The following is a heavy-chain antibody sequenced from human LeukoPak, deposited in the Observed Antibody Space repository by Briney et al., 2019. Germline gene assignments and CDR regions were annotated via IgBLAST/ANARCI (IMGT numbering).Heavy chain of an antibody. CDR2: IYPGDSDT. J-gene: IGHJ6*03. CDR3: ASRVGSSSWYGVYYYMDV. D-gene: IGHD6-13*01. CDR1: GYSFTSYW. Sequence: GESLKISCKGSGYSFTSYWIGWVRQMPGKGLEWIGMIYPGDSDTRYSPSFQGQVTISADKSISTAYLQWSSLKASDTAMYYCASRVGSSSWYGVYYYMDVWGKGTTVTVSS. V-gene: IGHV5-51*01.